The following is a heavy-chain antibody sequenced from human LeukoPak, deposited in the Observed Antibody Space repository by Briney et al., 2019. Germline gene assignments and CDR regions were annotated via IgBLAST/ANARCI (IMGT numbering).Heavy chain of an antibody. Sequence: PGGSLILSCAASGCTFSDHYMEWGRQAPGEGVEWGGRSRKKASVYTTEYPAGVKGRFGISRDDSMNSLYMKMNSLKIGDTAVYYCARDFRHSDSLGTYRPFGSWGQGTLVIVSS. CDR2: SRKKASVYTT. D-gene: IGHD3-22*01. V-gene: IGHV3-72*01. CDR3: ARDFRHSDSLGTYRPFGS. J-gene: IGHJ5*02. CDR1: GCTFSDHY.